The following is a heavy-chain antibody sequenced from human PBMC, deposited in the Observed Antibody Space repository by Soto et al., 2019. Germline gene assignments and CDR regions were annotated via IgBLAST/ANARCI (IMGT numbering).Heavy chain of an antibody. J-gene: IGHJ4*02. CDR3: ARVWDGYTSYYFDY. V-gene: IGHV1-69*13. CDR1: GGTFSSYA. CDR2: IIPIFGTA. D-gene: IGHD5-12*01. Sequence: SVKVSCKASGGTFSSYAISWVRQAPGQGLEWMGGIIPIFGTANYAQKFQGRVTITADESTSTAYMELSSLRSEDMAVYYCARVWDGYTSYYFDYWGQGTLVTVSS.